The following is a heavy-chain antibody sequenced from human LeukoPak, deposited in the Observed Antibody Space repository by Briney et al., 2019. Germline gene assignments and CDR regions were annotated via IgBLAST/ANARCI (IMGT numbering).Heavy chain of an antibody. Sequence: SETLSLTCAVYGGSFSGYYWSWLRQPPGKGLEWIGEINHSGSNNHNPSLKSRVTISVDPSKNQFSLELSSVTAPDTAVFYWGRGRRNWFDPGGERPPVSV. J-gene: IGHJ5*02. CDR3: GRGRRNWFDP. CDR2: INHSGSN. V-gene: IGHV4-34*01. CDR1: GGSFSGYY.